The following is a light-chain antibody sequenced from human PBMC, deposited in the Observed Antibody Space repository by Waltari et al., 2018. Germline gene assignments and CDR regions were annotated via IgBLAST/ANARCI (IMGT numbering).Light chain of an antibody. Sequence: EIVMTQSPATLSVSPGERATLSCTAGQSVSSNFAWYQQKPGQGPRLLIHGASTRATGIPARFSGSGSGTEFTLTISSLQSEDFAVYYCQQYNNWPPLTFGGGTKVEIK. CDR3: QQYNNWPPLT. CDR1: QSVSSN. J-gene: IGKJ4*01. CDR2: GAS. V-gene: IGKV3-15*01.